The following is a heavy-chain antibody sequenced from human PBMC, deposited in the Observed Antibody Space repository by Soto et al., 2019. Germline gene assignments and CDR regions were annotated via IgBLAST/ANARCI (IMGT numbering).Heavy chain of an antibody. CDR2: ISGSGGST. D-gene: IGHD6-13*01. V-gene: IGHV3-23*01. Sequence: GGSLRLSCAASGFTFSSYAMRWVRQAPGKGLEWVSAISGSGGSTYYADSVKGRFTISRDNSKNTLYLQMNSLRAEDTAVYYCARDLPSGYTGHAFDIWGQGIMVTVSS. CDR3: ARDLPSGYTGHAFDI. CDR1: GFTFSSYA. J-gene: IGHJ3*02.